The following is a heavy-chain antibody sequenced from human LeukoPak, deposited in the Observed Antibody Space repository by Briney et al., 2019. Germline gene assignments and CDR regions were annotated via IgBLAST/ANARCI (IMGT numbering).Heavy chain of an antibody. CDR1: GFTVSSNY. J-gene: IGHJ4*02. CDR2: IYSGGNT. Sequence: AGGSLRLSCAAYGFTVSSNYLSWVRQAPGKGLEWVSVIYSGGNTYYADSVKGRFTISRDDSKNTLYLQMNSLRAEDTAVYFCARRYSGSFHDYWGQGTLVTVSS. CDR3: ARRYSGSFHDY. V-gene: IGHV3-53*01. D-gene: IGHD1-26*01.